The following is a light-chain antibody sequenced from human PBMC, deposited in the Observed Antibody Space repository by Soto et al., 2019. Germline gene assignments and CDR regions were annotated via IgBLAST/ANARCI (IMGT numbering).Light chain of an antibody. V-gene: IGLV6-57*04. CDR1: VGGLAYNP. Sequence: NFMLTQPHSVSESPGKTVIISCTRIVGGLAYNPVQWYQQRPGSAPTTVIYDNNQRPSGVPDRFSGSTDGSSNSASLTISGLQTEDEADYYCQSYDSNTVIFGGGTKLTVL. J-gene: IGLJ2*01. CDR2: DNN. CDR3: QSYDSNTVI.